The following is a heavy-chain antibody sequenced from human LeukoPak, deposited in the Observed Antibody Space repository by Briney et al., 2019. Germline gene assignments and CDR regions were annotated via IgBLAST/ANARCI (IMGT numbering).Heavy chain of an antibody. J-gene: IGHJ3*02. CDR2: IYYSGST. Sequence: SETLSLTCTVSGDSITSYYWSWIRQPPGKGLEWIGNIYYSGSTNYNPSLKSRVTISVDTSKNQFSLKLSSVTAADTAVYFCASKSERFLETGAFDIWGQGTMVTVSS. V-gene: IGHV4-59*12. D-gene: IGHD3-3*01. CDR3: ASKSERFLETGAFDI. CDR1: GDSITSYY.